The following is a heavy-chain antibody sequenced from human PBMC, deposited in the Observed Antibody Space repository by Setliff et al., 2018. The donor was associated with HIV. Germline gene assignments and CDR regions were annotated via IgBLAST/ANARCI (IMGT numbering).Heavy chain of an antibody. J-gene: IGHJ6*03. Sequence: SETLSLTCAVSGYSISSGYYWGWIRQPPGKGLEWIGNIYHSGSTYYNPSLKSRVTISVDTSKNQFSLKVNSVTAADTAVYYCARGVVVVPAARDYYYYLDVWGKGTTVTVSS. CDR3: ARGVVVVPAARDYYYYLDV. CDR1: GYSISSGYY. CDR2: IYHSGST. V-gene: IGHV4-38-2*01. D-gene: IGHD2-2*01.